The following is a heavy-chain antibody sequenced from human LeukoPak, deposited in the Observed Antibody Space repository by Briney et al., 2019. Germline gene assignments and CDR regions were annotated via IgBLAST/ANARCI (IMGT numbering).Heavy chain of an antibody. J-gene: IGHJ5*02. Sequence: PGGSLRLSCAASGFTFNNSWMTWVRQAPGKGLEWVAKINQDGSEKYYEDSVKGRFTISRDNANKSLYLQMNSLRAEDTAVYYCARDRGCFDAWGQGTLVTVSS. V-gene: IGHV3-7*04. CDR3: ARDRGCFDA. CDR2: INQDGSEK. D-gene: IGHD3-10*01. CDR1: GFTFNNSW.